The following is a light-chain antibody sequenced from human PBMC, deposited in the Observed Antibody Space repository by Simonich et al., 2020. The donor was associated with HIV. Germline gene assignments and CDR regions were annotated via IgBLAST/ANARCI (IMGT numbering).Light chain of an antibody. V-gene: IGKV3-11*01. CDR1: KSVSRY. CDR3: QQRSNWPPGNT. CDR2: DSS. J-gene: IGKJ4*01. Sequence: EIVLTQFPATLSVSPGERANLPCRSSKSVSRYLAWYQQKPGQAPRLLIFDSSNRATGIPARFSGSGSGTDFTLTISSLEPEDFVVYYCQQRSNWPPGNTFGGGTKVEIK.